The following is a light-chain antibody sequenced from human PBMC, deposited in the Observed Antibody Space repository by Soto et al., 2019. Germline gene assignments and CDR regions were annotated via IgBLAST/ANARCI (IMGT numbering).Light chain of an antibody. V-gene: IGKV4-1*01. CDR2: WAS. CDR1: QSVLYSSDNKNY. Sequence: DIVMTQSPDSVAVSLGERATIHCKSSQSVLYSSDNKNYLAWYQQKPGQPPKLLISWASTRESGVPDRFSGSGSGTDFALTISSLQAEDVAVYYCHQYYSSPRHFGGGTKVEIK. J-gene: IGKJ4*01. CDR3: HQYYSSPRH.